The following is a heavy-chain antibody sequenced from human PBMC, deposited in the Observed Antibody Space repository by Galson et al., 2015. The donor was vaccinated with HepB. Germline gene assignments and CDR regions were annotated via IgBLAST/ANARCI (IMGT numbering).Heavy chain of an antibody. J-gene: IGHJ4*02. D-gene: IGHD3-10*01. Sequence: SLRLSCAASGFTFSSYGMHWVRQAPGKGLEWVAVISYDGSNKYYADSVKGRFTISRDNSKNTLYLQMNSLRAEDTAVYYCAKPLAIGSAHYYGSGSRPDYWGQGTLVTVSS. CDR2: ISYDGSNK. V-gene: IGHV3-30*18. CDR3: AKPLAIGSAHYYGSGSRPDY. CDR1: GFTFSSYG.